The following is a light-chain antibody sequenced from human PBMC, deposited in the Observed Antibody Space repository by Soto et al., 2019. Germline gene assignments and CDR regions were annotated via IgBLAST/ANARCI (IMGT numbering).Light chain of an antibody. V-gene: IGLV2-14*01. J-gene: IGLJ2*01. CDR1: SSDVGGYNY. CDR3: SSYTSSSSVV. Sequence: HSVLTQPASVSGSPGKSITISCTGTSSDVGGYNYVSWYQQHPGKAPKLMIYEVSNRPSGVSNRFSGSKSGNTASLTISGLQAEDEADYYCSSYTSSSSVVFGGGTKLTVL. CDR2: EVS.